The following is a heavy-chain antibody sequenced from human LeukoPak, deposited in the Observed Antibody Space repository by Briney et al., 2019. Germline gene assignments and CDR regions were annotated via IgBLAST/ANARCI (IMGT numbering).Heavy chain of an antibody. CDR2: ISSSSSYI. J-gene: IGHJ4*02. Sequence: TGGSLRLSCAASGFTFSSYSMNWVRQAPGKGLEWVSSISSSSSYIYYADSVKGRFTISRDNAKNSLYLRMNSLRAEDTAVYYCAGGYDKMYYYDSSGYSLFDYWGQGTLVTVSS. V-gene: IGHV3-21*01. CDR3: AGGYDKMYYYDSSGYSLFDY. CDR1: GFTFSSYS. D-gene: IGHD3-22*01.